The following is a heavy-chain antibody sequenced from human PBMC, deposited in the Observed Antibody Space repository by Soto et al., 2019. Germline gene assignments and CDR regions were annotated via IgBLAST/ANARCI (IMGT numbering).Heavy chain of an antibody. J-gene: IGHJ4*02. V-gene: IGHV3-21*01. Sequence: GGSLRLSCAASGFTFSSYSMNWVRQAPGKGLEWVSSISSSSSYIYYADSVKGRFTISRDNAKNSLYLQMNSLRAEDTAVYYCARDYGDGYTHFDYCGQGTLVTVSS. CDR2: ISSSSSYI. D-gene: IGHD5-12*01. CDR1: GFTFSSYS. CDR3: ARDYGDGYTHFDY.